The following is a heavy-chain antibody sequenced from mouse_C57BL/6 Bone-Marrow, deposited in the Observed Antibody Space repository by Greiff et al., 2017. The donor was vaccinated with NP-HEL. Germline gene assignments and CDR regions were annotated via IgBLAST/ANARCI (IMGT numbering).Heavy chain of an antibody. J-gene: IGHJ3*01. CDR2: IYPRSGNT. V-gene: IGHV1-81*01. CDR1: GYTFTSYG. Sequence: VQLQQSGAELARPGASVKLSCKASGYTFTSYGISWVKQRPGQGLEWIGEIYPRSGNTYYNEKFKGKATLTADKSSSTAYMQLNSLTSEDSAVYFCARRGGNFFAYWGQGTLVTVSA. CDR3: ARRGGNFFAY. D-gene: IGHD2-1*01.